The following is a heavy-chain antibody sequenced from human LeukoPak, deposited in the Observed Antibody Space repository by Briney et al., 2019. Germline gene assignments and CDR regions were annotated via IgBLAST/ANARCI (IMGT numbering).Heavy chain of an antibody. Sequence: PGGSLRLSCATSTFTFSSYSMNWVPQAPGKGLEWVSYSEFSGTTSYYADSVKGRFTVSRDHAKNSLYLQMSSLRDEDTAVYYCARILGFTLDYWGQGTLVTVSA. CDR3: ARILGFTLDY. V-gene: IGHV3-48*02. J-gene: IGHJ4*02. CDR2: SEFSGTTS. CDR1: TFTFSSYS.